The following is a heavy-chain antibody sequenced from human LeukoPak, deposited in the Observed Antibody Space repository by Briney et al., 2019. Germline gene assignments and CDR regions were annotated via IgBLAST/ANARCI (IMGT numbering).Heavy chain of an antibody. CDR2: IYGADAA. CDR1: GFHVSPNH. V-gene: IGHV3-66*02. Sequence: GGSLTLPCTASGFHVSPNHMTWPRQSPGKALEWVSLIYGADAAYYAESVRGRFMISRDNLKNTLFLQMNSLRVEDTAVYYCVTSTGQQFIPYDYWGQGTHVTVSS. J-gene: IGHJ4*02. D-gene: IGHD6-13*01. CDR3: VTSTGQQFIPYDY.